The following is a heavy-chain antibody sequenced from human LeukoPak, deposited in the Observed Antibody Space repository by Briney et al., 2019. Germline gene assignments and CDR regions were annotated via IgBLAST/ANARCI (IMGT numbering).Heavy chain of an antibody. D-gene: IGHD3-10*01. CDR1: GFTFSSYS. CDR2: ISRRSRHV. J-gene: IGHJ1*01. CDR3: VRDLLGSGSTTAYLYH. V-gene: IGHV3-21*01. Sequence: MAGGSLRLSCAASGFTFSSYSMNWVRQAPGKGLEWVSSISRRSRHVYYAGSVKGRFTISRDDARNSLYLQMNSLRAEDMAVYFCVRDLLGSGSTTAYLYHWSQGTLVTVSS.